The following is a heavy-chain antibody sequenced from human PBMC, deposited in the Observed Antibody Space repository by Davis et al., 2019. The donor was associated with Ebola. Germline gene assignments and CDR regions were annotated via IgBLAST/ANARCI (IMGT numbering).Heavy chain of an antibody. V-gene: IGHV4-39*07. CDR3: TSYNFFGSGSYLRY. J-gene: IGHJ4*02. D-gene: IGHD3-10*01. Sequence: SETLSLTCTVSGGSISSSSYYWGWIRQPPGKGLEWIGSIYYSGSTFYNPSLKSRVTISVDRSKNQFSLNLSSVTAADTAVYYCTSYNFFGSGSYLRYWGQGTLVTVSS. CDR1: GGSISSSSYY. CDR2: IYYSGST.